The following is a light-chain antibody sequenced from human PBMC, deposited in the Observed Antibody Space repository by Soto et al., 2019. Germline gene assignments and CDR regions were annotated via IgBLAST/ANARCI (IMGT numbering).Light chain of an antibody. J-gene: IGKJ1*01. CDR3: QQYGSSPWT. V-gene: IGKV3-20*01. CDR1: QSVSSSY. Sequence: EIVLTQSPGTPSLSPGERATRSCRASQSVSSSYLAWYQQKPGQAPRLLIYGASSRATGIPDRFSGSGSGTDFTLTISRLEPEDFAVYYCQQYGSSPWTFGQGTKVEIK. CDR2: GAS.